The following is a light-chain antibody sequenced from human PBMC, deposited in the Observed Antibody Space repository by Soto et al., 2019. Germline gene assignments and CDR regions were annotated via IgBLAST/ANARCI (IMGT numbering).Light chain of an antibody. V-gene: IGKV1-9*01. CDR2: AAS. Sequence: DIQLTQSPSFLSASVGDRVTISCRASQSISSYLAWYQQKPGKAPKLLIYAASTLQSGVPSRFSGSGSGTDFTLTISCLQSEDFATYYCQQYYSYPLTFSQGTKVDI. CDR3: QQYYSYPLT. CDR1: QSISSY. J-gene: IGKJ1*01.